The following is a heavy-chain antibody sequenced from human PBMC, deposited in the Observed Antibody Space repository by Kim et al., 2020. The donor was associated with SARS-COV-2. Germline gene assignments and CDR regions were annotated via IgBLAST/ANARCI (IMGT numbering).Heavy chain of an antibody. J-gene: IGHJ4*02. CDR3: ARFLRAGTGALDY. Sequence: GGSLRLSCAASGFTFSSYSMNWVRQAPGKGLEWVSSISSSSSYIYYADSVKGRFTISRDNAKNSVYLQMNSLRAEDTAVYYCARFLRAGTGALDYWGQGTLVTVSS. V-gene: IGHV3-21*01. CDR2: ISSSSSYI. D-gene: IGHD6-19*01. CDR1: GFTFSSYS.